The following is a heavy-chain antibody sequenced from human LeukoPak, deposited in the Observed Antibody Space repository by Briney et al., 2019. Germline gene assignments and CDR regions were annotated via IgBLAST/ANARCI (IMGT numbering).Heavy chain of an antibody. J-gene: IGHJ6*02. CDR2: ISYDGSNK. D-gene: IGHD3-10*01. CDR3: AKDQTYYYGSGSMDV. V-gene: IGHV3-30*18. Sequence: GGSLRLSCAASGFTFSSYGMHWVRQAPAKGLEWVAVISYDGSNKYYADSVKGRFTISRDNSKNTLYLQMNSLRAEDTAVYYCAKDQTYYYGSGSMDVWGQGTTVTVSS. CDR1: GFTFSSYG.